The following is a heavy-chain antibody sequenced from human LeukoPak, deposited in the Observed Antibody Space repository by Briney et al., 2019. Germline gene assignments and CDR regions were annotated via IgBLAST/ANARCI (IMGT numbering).Heavy chain of an antibody. CDR3: ANQLRSYYYYYMDV. CDR2: ISYDGSNK. D-gene: IGHD1-7*01. CDR1: GFTFSSYG. Sequence: GRSLRLSCAASGFTFSSYGIHGVRQAPGKGGGWVAVISYDGSNKYYANSVKGRFPISRDNSKTTLYLQMNSLRAEDTAVYYCANQLRSYYYYYMDVWGKGTTVTVSS. V-gene: IGHV3-30*18. J-gene: IGHJ6*03.